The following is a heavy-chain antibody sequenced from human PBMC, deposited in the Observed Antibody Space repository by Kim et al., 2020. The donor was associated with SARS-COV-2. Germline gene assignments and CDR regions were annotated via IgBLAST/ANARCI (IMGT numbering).Heavy chain of an antibody. Sequence: GESLKISCKGSGYSFASYWIGWVRQIPGKGLEWMGVIHPGNSEARYTPPLQGQATITADKSINATFLQWDSLKASDTAMYYCARLEGNYYDTSGYYRFFDYWGQSTQVTVSS. D-gene: IGHD3-22*01. CDR2: IHPGNSEA. J-gene: IGHJ4*02. V-gene: IGHV5-51*01. CDR1: GYSFASYW. CDR3: ARLEGNYYDTSGYYRFFDY.